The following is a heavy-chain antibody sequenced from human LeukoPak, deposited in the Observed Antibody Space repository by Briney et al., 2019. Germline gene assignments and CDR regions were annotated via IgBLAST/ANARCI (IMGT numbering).Heavy chain of an antibody. CDR1: GFAFSFYA. D-gene: IGHD6-13*01. V-gene: IGHV3-23*01. CDR2: NSASGGRA. J-gene: IGHJ4*02. CDR3: ARDRQQLANFDY. Sequence: GGSLRLSCAASGFAFSFYAMSWVRQAPGKGLEWVSGNSASGGRAYYADSVKGRFTISRDNSKNTLYLQMNSLRAEDTAVYYCARDRQQLANFDYWGQGTLVTVSS.